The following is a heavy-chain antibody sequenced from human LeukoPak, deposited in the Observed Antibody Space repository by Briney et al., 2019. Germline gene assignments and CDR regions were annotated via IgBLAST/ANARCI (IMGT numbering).Heavy chain of an antibody. CDR1: GFTFSSYG. J-gene: IGHJ4*02. D-gene: IGHD3-16*01. CDR3: AKDLGGPFDY. V-gene: IGHV3-30*18. CDR2: ISYDGSNK. Sequence: PGRSLRLSCAASGFTFSSYGMHWVRQAPGKGLEWVAVISYDGSNKYYADSVKGRFTISRDNSKNTLYLQMNSLRAEDTAVYYCAKDLGGPFDYWGQGTLVTVSS.